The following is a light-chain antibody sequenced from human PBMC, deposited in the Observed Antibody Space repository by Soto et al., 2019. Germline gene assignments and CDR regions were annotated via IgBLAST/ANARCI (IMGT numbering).Light chain of an antibody. J-gene: IGKJ2*01. CDR2: TAS. V-gene: IGKV1-12*01. Sequence: DIQMTQSPSSVSASVGDRVTITCRASQDISNWLAWYQQKPGKAPKLLIYTASNLQSGVPSRFSGSGSGTDFPLTISSLQPEDFAIYYCQQANNCRYPFGQGTKLEI. CDR3: QQANNCRYP. CDR1: QDISNW.